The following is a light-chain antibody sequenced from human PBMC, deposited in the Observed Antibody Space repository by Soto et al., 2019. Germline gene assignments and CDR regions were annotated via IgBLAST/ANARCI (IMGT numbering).Light chain of an antibody. V-gene: IGKV1-39*01. CDR2: AAS. CDR3: QKTYSTPFT. Sequence: DIQMTQSPSSLSASVGDRVTINCRASQTISNYLNWYQEKPGKAPKLLIYAASNLQSGVPSRFSGSGSGTEFTLTISNLQPEDFATYYCQKTYSTPFTFAPGTKVDI. J-gene: IGKJ3*01. CDR1: QTISNY.